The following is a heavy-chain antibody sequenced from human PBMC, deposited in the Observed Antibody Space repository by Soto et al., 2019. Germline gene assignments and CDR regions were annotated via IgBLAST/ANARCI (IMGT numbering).Heavy chain of an antibody. V-gene: IGHV4-61*01. Sequence: SETLSLTCTVSGGSVSSGSYYWSWIQQPPGKGLEWIGYIYYSGSTNYNPSLKSRVTISVDTSKNQFSLKLGSVTAADTAVYYCARDRPAIAAAGYSYYYYGMDVWGQGTTVTVSS. CDR3: ARDRPAIAAAGYSYYYYGMDV. CDR2: IYYSGST. J-gene: IGHJ6*02. CDR1: GGSVSSGSYY. D-gene: IGHD6-13*01.